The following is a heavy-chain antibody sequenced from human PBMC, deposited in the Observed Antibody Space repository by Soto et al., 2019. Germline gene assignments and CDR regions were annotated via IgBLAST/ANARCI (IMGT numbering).Heavy chain of an antibody. D-gene: IGHD4-4*01. CDR1: GGSFSSGYW. V-gene: IGHV4-4*02. Sequence: SETLSLTXAVSGGSFSSGYWWSWVRQPPGKGLEWIGEIYDTGTVNYIPSLKSRVTISVDKSRNQFSLTLRSVTAADTAIYYCAREGINNYNEYYFDSWGQGTVVTVSS. CDR3: AREGINNYNEYYFDS. J-gene: IGHJ4*02. CDR2: IYDTGTV.